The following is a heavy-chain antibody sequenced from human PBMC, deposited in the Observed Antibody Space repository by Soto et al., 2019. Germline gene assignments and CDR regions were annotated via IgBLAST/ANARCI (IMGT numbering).Heavy chain of an antibody. CDR1: GGSISSSDNY. D-gene: IGHD2-15*01. CDR3: ARLTFKAAGRTRSLDY. V-gene: IGHV4-39*01. Sequence: SETLSLTCTVSGGSISSSDNYWGWIRQPPGKGLEWIGSVYYSGGYYYNPSLKSRVNISVDTSRNQFSLKLTSVTAADTAVYYCARLTFKAAGRTRSLDYWGQGTLVTVSS. J-gene: IGHJ4*02. CDR2: VYYSGGY.